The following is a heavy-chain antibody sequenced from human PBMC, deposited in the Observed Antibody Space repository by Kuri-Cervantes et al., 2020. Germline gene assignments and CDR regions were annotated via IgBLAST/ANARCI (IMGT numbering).Heavy chain of an antibody. CDR3: ARDTDWEDWYFDL. Sequence: GGSLRLSCAASGFTFSSYSMNLVRQAPGKGLEWVSSISSSSSYIYYADSVKGRFTIFRDNAKNSLYLQMNSLRAEDTAVYYCARDTDWEDWYFDLWGRGTLVTVSS. J-gene: IGHJ2*01. CDR1: GFTFSSYS. CDR2: ISSSSSYI. D-gene: IGHD1-26*01. V-gene: IGHV3-21*01.